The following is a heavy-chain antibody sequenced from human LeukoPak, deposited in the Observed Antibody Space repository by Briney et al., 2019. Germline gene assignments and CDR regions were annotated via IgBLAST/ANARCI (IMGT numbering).Heavy chain of an antibody. V-gene: IGHV3-33*01. J-gene: IGHJ4*02. CDR2: IWYDGSNK. CDR3: ATISSGHGVVFDY. CDR1: GFPFSSYG. D-gene: IGHD6-19*01. Sequence: PGGSLRLSCAASGFPFSSYGMHWVRQAPGKGLEWVAVIWYDGSNKYYADSVKGRFTISRDNSKNTLYLQMNSLRAEDTAVYYCATISSGHGVVFDYWGQGTLVTVSS.